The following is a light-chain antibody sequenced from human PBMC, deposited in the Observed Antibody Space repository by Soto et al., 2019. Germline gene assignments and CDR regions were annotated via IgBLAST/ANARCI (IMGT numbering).Light chain of an antibody. CDR3: QHRSNWHPT. Sequence: EIVLTQSPATLSLSPGERATLSCRASQRVSSYLAGYQQKPGQAPRLLLYDASNRATGIPARFSGSGSGTDFTLTISSLEPEDFAVDYCQHRSNWHPTFGGGTKVEIK. J-gene: IGKJ4*01. V-gene: IGKV3-11*01. CDR1: QRVSSY. CDR2: DAS.